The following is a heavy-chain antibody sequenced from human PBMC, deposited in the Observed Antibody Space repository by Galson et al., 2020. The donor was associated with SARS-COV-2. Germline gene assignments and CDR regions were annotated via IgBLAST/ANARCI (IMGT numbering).Heavy chain of an antibody. V-gene: IGHV3-73*01. Sequence: GGSLRLSCAASGFTFSGSALHWVRQAPGKGLEWVGRIRSKANNYATAYAATVKDSITIFSDDSKNTAYVDMHSLKTEDTAVYYCTRFVEGANYFDYWGQGALVTVSS. CDR2: IRSKANNYAT. D-gene: IGHD2-21*01. CDR3: TRFVEGANYFDY. CDR1: GFTFSGSA. J-gene: IGHJ4*02.